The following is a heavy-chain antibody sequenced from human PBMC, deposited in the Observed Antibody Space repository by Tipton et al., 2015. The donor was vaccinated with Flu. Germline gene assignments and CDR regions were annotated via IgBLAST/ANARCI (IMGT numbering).Heavy chain of an antibody. D-gene: IGHD6-19*01. CDR1: GGSISSYY. Sequence: TLSLTCTVSGGSISSYYWSWIRQPAGKGLEWIGRIYTSGSTNYNPSLKSRVTMSVDTSKNQFSLKLSSVTAADTAVYYCARHKVAADSSGWYAYWYFDLWGRGTLVTVSS. CDR2: IYTSGST. CDR3: ARHKVAADSSGWYAYWYFDL. J-gene: IGHJ2*01. V-gene: IGHV4-4*07.